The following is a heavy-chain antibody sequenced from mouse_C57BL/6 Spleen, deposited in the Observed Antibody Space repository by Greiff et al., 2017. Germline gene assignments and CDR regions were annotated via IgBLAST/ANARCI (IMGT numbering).Heavy chain of an antibody. J-gene: IGHJ1*03. CDR3: ARDDYGWYFDV. CDR2: IHPNSGST. V-gene: IGHV1-64*01. CDR1: GYTFPSYW. D-gene: IGHD2-4*01. Sequence: QVQLQQPGAELVKPGASVKLSCKASGYTFPSYWMHWVKQRPGQGLEWIGMIHPNSGSTNYNEKFKSKATLTVDKSSSTAYMQLSSLTSEDSAVYYCARDDYGWYFDVWGTGTTVTVSS.